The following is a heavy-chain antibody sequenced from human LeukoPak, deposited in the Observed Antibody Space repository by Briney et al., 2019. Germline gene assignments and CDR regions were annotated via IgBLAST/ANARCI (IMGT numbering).Heavy chain of an antibody. CDR3: ARDRYYYDSSGYCDY. CDR1: GYTFTGYY. Sequence: ASVKVSCKASGYTFTGYYMHWARQAPGQGLDWMGRINPNSGGTNYAQKFQGRVTMTRDTSISTAYMELSRLRSDDTAVYYCARDRYYYDSSGYCDYWGQGTLVTVSS. V-gene: IGHV1-2*06. J-gene: IGHJ4*02. CDR2: INPNSGGT. D-gene: IGHD3-22*01.